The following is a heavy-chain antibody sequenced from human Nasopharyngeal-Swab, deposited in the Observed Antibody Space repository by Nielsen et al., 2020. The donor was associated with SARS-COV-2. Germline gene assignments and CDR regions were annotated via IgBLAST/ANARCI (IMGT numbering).Heavy chain of an antibody. Sequence: GESLKISCAVSGFTFSGYSMHWVRQAPGKGLEYVSAISDTGDTTYYARSVRGRFTISRDNSKNTLFLQMGSLRTEDVAVYYCVRDQRLGVPMALGRAVFDYWGQGTLVTFSS. CDR2: ISDTGDTT. D-gene: IGHD2-8*01. J-gene: IGHJ4*02. CDR3: VRDQRLGVPMALGRAVFDY. V-gene: IGHV3-64*01. CDR1: GFTFSGYS.